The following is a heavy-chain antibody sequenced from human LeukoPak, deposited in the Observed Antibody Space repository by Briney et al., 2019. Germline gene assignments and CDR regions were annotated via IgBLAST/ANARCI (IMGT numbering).Heavy chain of an antibody. CDR2: ISSSSSHT. Sequence: PGGSLRLSCAASGFTFSTYSMNWVRQAPGKGLEWVSYISSSSSHTNYANSVKGRFTISRDNAKNSLYLQMNSLRAEDTAVYYWARGPYGSGSYHTPLRYWGQGTLVTVSS. D-gene: IGHD3-10*01. J-gene: IGHJ4*02. CDR1: GFTFSTYS. V-gene: IGHV3-21*05. CDR3: ARGPYGSGSYHTPLRY.